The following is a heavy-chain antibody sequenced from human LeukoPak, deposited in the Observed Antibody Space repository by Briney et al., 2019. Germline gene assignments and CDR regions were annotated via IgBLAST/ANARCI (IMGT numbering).Heavy chain of an antibody. CDR2: ISSSSSYI. J-gene: IGHJ6*03. CDR1: GFTFSSYT. D-gene: IGHD2/OR15-2a*01. Sequence: GGSLSLSCAASGFTFSSYTMNWVRQAPGKGLEWVSSISSSSSYIYDADSVKGRFTISRDNAKNSLYLQMNSLRAEDTAVYYCAREDSMHYYMDVWGKGTTVTVSS. V-gene: IGHV3-21*01. CDR3: AREDSMHYYMDV.